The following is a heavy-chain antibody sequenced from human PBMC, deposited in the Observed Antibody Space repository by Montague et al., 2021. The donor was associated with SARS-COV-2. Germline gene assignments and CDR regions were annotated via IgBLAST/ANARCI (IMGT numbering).Heavy chain of an antibody. D-gene: IGHD3-10*01. V-gene: IGHV4-61*02. J-gene: IGHJ5*01. CDR2: VYISGST. CDR1: GDSINNVNYF. CDR3: ARVSGYGSGSSFNWFDS. Sequence: TLSLTCNVFGDSINNVNYFWSWIRQPAGKGLEWIGRVYISGSTDYNPSLKSRVTMLLDKSANELTLQVTSVTAADTAVYYCARVSGYGSGSSFNWFDSWGQGLVVTVSS.